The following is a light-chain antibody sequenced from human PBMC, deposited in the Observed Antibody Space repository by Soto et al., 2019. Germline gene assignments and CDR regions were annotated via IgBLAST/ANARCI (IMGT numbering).Light chain of an antibody. CDR3: QQYNSYPLT. Sequence: DIQMTQSPSTLSASVGDRVTITCRASQSISSWLAWYQQKSGKAPKLLIYKASSLESGVSSRFSGSGSGTEFTLTISCLQPDDFATYYCQQYNSYPLTFGQGTKVEIK. J-gene: IGKJ1*01. CDR1: QSISSW. CDR2: KAS. V-gene: IGKV1-5*03.